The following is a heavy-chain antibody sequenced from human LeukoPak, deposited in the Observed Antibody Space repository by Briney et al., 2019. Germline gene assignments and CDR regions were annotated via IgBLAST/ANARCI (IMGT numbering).Heavy chain of an antibody. D-gene: IGHD6-19*01. CDR2: INHSGST. Sequence: PSETLSLTCAVYGGSFSGYYWSWIRQPPGKGLEWIGEINHSGSTNYSPSLKSRVTISVDTSKSQFSLKLSSVTAADTAVYYCASFKAEGFDYWGQGTLVTVSS. CDR1: GGSFSGYY. J-gene: IGHJ4*02. CDR3: ASFKAEGFDY. V-gene: IGHV4-34*01.